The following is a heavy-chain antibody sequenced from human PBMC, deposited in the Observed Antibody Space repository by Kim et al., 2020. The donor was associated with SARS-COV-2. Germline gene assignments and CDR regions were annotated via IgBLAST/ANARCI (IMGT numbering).Heavy chain of an antibody. CDR2: MNPNSGNT. V-gene: IGHV1-8*01. J-gene: IGHJ3*02. CDR3: AASGWHIGPYLDAFDI. CDR1: GYTFTSYD. D-gene: IGHD6-19*01. Sequence: ASVKVSCKASGYTFTSYDINWVRQATGQGLEWMGWMNPNSGNTGYAQKFQGRVTMTRNTSISTAYMELSSLRSEDTAVYYCAASGWHIGPYLDAFDIWGQGTMVTVSS.